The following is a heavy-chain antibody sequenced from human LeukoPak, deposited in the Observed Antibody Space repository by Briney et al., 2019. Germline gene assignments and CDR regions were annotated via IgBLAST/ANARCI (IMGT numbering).Heavy chain of an antibody. CDR3: AKDPRGSHHVRYYFDY. CDR1: GFTFSSYA. V-gene: IGHV3-23*01. Sequence: GGSLRLSCAASGFTFSSYAMSWVRQAPGKGLEWVSAISGSGGSTYYADSVKGRFTISRDNSKNTLYLQMNSLRAEDTAVYYCAKDPRGSHHVRYYFDYRGQGTLVTVSS. CDR2: ISGSGGST. J-gene: IGHJ4*02. D-gene: IGHD6-19*01.